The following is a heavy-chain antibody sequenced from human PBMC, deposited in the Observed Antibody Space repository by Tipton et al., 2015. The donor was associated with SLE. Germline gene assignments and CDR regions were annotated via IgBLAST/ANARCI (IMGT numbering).Heavy chain of an antibody. J-gene: IGHJ5*02. V-gene: IGHV4-39*07. D-gene: IGHD6-13*01. CDR2: IYYSGST. CDR1: GGSISSSSYY. CDR3: ARGQPNPSTQQLVRNWFDP. Sequence: TLSLPCTVSGGSISSSSYYWGWIRQPPGKGLEWIGSIYYSGSTHYNPSLKSRVTISVDTSKNQFSLKLSSVTAADTAVYYCARGQPNPSTQQLVRNWFDPWGQGTLVTVSS.